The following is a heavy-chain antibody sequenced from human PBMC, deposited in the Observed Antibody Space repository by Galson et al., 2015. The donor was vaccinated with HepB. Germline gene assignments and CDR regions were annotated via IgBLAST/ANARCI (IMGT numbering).Heavy chain of an antibody. V-gene: IGHV3-30*03. CDR2: ISYDGSKT. D-gene: IGHD6-19*01. CDR1: GFTFNQYA. J-gene: IGHJ4*02. CDR3: ARDKYSSGWYYLEY. Sequence: SLRLSCAASGFTFNQYAMHWVRQAPGKGLEWVAVISYDGSKTDYADSVTGRFTISRDNSKNTLYLDANSLRPEDTALYFCARDKYSSGWYYLEYWGQGTLVTVSS.